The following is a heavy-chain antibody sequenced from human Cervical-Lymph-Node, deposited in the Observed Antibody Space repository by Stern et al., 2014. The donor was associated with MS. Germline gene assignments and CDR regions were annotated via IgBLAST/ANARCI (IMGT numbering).Heavy chain of an antibody. Sequence: VQLVESGAEVIKPGEPLKISCKGSGYNFSTNWIGWVRQMPGKGLEWMGIIYPGDSQTRYSPSFQGQVTISADNSINTAYLQWSSLKASDTAMYYCATLVHGFDVWGQGTLVTVSS. V-gene: IGHV5-51*01. CDR2: IYPGDSQT. CDR1: GYNFSTNW. D-gene: IGHD3-10*02. CDR3: ATLVHGFDV. J-gene: IGHJ3*01.